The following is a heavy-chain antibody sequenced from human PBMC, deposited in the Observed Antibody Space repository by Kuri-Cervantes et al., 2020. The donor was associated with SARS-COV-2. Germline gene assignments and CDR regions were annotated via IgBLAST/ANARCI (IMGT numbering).Heavy chain of an antibody. CDR1: GFTFSDYY. V-gene: IGHV3-11*01. CDR3: ARTGLPGWYYYYGMDV. J-gene: IGHJ6*02. Sequence: GESLKISCAASGFTFSDYYMSWIRQAPGKGLEWVSYISSSGSTIYYADSVKGRFTISRDNAKNPLYLQMNSLRAEGTAVYYCARTGLPGWYYYYGMDVWGQGTTVTVSS. CDR2: ISSSGSTI. D-gene: IGHD2-15*01.